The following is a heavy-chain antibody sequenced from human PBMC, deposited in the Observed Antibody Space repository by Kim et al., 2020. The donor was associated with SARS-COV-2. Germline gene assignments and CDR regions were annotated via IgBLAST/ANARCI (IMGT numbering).Heavy chain of an antibody. CDR2: ISGSGGSK. Sequence: GGSLRLSCAASGFTFSSYAMSWVRQAPGKGLEWVAVISGSGGSKYYADSVKGRFTISRDNSKNTLYLQMNSLRAEDTAVYYCAKDTVGATISPAFEYWGTKTLVTVS. V-gene: IGHV3-23*01. D-gene: IGHD1-26*01. CDR1: GFTFSSYA. CDR3: AKDTVGATISPAFEY. J-gene: IGHJ4*02.